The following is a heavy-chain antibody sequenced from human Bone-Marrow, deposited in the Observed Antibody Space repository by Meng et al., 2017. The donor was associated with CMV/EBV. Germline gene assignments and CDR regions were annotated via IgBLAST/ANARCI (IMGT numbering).Heavy chain of an antibody. Sequence: SETLSLTCTVSGGSVFSTTHYWGWVRQTPGRGLEWIGNIYYTGPTYYNPSLESRVTISEDTSKNRFALTLTSVTAADTAVYYCATQGVTTALFVSWGQGILVTFSS. CDR1: GGSVFSTTHY. CDR3: ATQGVTTALFVS. CDR2: IYYTGPT. J-gene: IGHJ4*02. V-gene: IGHV4-39*01. D-gene: IGHD1-26*01.